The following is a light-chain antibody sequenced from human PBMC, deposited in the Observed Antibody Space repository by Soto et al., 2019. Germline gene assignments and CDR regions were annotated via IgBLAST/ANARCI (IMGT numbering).Light chain of an antibody. V-gene: IGLV2-23*03. CDR1: SSDVGSYNL. CDR3: CSFAGGSTFVV. Sequence: ALTQPASVSGSPGQSITISCTGTSSDVGSYNLVSWYQQHPGKAPRLIIYEGSKRPSGFSNRFSGSKSGNTASLTISGLQAEDEADYYCCSFAGGSTFVVFGGGTKVTVL. CDR2: EGS. J-gene: IGLJ2*01.